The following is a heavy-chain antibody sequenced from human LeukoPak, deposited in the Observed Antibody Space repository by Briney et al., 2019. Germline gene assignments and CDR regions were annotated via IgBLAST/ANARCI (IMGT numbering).Heavy chain of an antibody. CDR3: ARASIAAIHY. CDR1: GFSPSSRGEG. Sequence: SGPTPVNPPQTLTLTGTFSGFSPSSRGEGVGWIRPPPGKALEWLTLIYWDDDKRYSPSLQSRLPIPKDTAKDQVDLTMTNMDPVDTATYYCARASIAAIHYWGQGTLVTVSS. J-gene: IGHJ4*02. V-gene: IGHV2-5*02. CDR2: IYWDDDK. D-gene: IGHD6-6*01.